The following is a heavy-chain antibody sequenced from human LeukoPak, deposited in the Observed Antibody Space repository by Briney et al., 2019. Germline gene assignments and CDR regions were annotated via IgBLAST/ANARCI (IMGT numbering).Heavy chain of an antibody. CDR2: ISAYNGNT. Sequence: GASEKLSCKASGYTFTIYGISWVRQAPGQRLEWMRWISAYNGNTNYAQKLQGRVTMTTDTSTSTAYMELRSLRSDDTAVYYCARPVGSLGYFDYWGQGTLVTVSS. J-gene: IGHJ4*02. V-gene: IGHV1-18*01. D-gene: IGHD1-26*01. CDR3: ARPVGSLGYFDY. CDR1: GYTFTIYG.